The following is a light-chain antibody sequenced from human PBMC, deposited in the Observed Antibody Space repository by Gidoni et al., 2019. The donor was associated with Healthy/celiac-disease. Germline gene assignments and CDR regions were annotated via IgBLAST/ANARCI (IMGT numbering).Light chain of an antibody. J-gene: IGKJ1*01. Sequence: DFQMTQSPSTLSASVGDRVTITCRASQSISSWLAWYQQKPGKAPNLLIYKASSLESGVPSRFSGSGSGTEFTLTISGRQPDYFATYYCQQYNSYSRTFGQGTKVEIK. CDR3: QQYNSYSRT. V-gene: IGKV1-5*03. CDR1: QSISSW. CDR2: KAS.